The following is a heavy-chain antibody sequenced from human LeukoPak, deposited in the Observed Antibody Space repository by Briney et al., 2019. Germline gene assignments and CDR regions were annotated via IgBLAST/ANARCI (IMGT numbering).Heavy chain of an antibody. Sequence: GSLRLSFAASGFTFSSYAMSWVRQAPGKGLEWVSAISGSGGSTYYADSVKGRFTISRDNSKNTLYLQMNSLRAEDTAVYYCAKGTTPIAVAGYFDYWGQGTLVTVSS. D-gene: IGHD6-19*01. J-gene: IGHJ4*02. V-gene: IGHV3-23*01. CDR3: AKGTTPIAVAGYFDY. CDR1: GFTFSSYA. CDR2: ISGSGGST.